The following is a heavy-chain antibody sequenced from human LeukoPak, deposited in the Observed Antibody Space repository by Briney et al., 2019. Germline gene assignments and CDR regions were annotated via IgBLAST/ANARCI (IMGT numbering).Heavy chain of an antibody. CDR3: ARGLYYYDSSGYYYYGWFDP. V-gene: IGHV1-8*02. CDR2: MNPNSGNT. Sequence: ASVKVSCKASGYTFTGYYMHWVRQATGQGLEWMGWMNPNSGNTGYAQKFQGRVTMTRNTSISTAYMELSSLRSEDTAVYYCARGLYYYDSSGYYYYGWFDPWGQGTLVTVSS. CDR1: GYTFTGYY. J-gene: IGHJ5*02. D-gene: IGHD3-22*01.